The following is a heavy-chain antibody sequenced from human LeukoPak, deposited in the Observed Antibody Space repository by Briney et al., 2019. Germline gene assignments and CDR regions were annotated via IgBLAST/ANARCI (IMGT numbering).Heavy chain of an antibody. CDR2: LYYSGST. CDR3: ARVSSSWYQDWYFDL. V-gene: IGHV4-59*12. J-gene: IGHJ2*01. D-gene: IGHD6-13*01. Sequence: SETLSLTCTVSGVSISSYYWSWIRQPPGRGLEWIGYLYYSGSTNYNPSLKSRVTISVDTSKNQFSLKLSSVTAADTAVYYCARVSSSWYQDWYFDLWGRGTLVTVSS. CDR1: GVSISSYY.